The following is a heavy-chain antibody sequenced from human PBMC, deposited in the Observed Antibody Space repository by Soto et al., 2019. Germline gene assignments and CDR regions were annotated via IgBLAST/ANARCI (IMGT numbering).Heavy chain of an antibody. CDR1: GFTFSSYA. Sequence: GGSLRLSCAASGFTFSSYAMHWVRQAPGKGLEWVAVISYDGSNKYYADSVKGRFTISRDNSKNTLYLQMNSLRAEATAVYYCARESGRAIAVAGSYYYGMDVWGQGTTVTVSS. CDR2: ISYDGSNK. CDR3: ARESGRAIAVAGSYYYGMDV. V-gene: IGHV3-30-3*01. J-gene: IGHJ6*02. D-gene: IGHD6-19*01.